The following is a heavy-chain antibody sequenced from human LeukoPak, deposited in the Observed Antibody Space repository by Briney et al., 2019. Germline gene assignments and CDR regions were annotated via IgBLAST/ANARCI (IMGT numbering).Heavy chain of an antibody. CDR1: GGSIRSSSYY. CDR2: IYFTGNT. CDR3: ARAVNGYCSSTSCYNWFDP. Sequence: SETLSLTCTVSGGSIRSSSYYWGWIRQPPGKGLEWIGNIYFTGNTYYNPSLKTRVTISIDTSKNQFSLKLSSVTAADTAVYYCARAVNGYCSSTSCYNWFDPWGQGTLVTVSS. J-gene: IGHJ5*02. V-gene: IGHV4-39*01. D-gene: IGHD2-2*03.